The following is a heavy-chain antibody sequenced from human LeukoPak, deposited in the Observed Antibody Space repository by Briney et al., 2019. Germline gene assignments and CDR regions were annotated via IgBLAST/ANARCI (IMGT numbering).Heavy chain of an antibody. V-gene: IGHV3-7*01. CDR3: AREGHSSSWSELDY. J-gene: IGHJ4*02. D-gene: IGHD6-13*01. CDR1: GFTFSSYW. Sequence: GGSLRLSCAASGFTFSSYWISWVRQAPGKGLEWVANIKQDGSEKYYVDSVKGRFTISRDNAKNSLYLQMNSLRAEDTAVYYCAREGHSSSWSELDYWGQGTLVTVSP. CDR2: IKQDGSEK.